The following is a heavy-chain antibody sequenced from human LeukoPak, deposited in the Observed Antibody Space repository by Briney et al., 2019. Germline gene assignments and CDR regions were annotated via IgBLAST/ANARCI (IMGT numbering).Heavy chain of an antibody. CDR1: GFTFSSYW. J-gene: IGHJ4*02. D-gene: IGHD3-22*01. CDR2: INTDGSSL. CDR3: ARRINYYDSSGYYYVRYFDF. V-gene: IGHV3-74*01. Sequence: GGSLRLSCAASGFTFSSYWMYWVRQATGKGPVWVARINTDGSSLNYADSVKGRFTISRDNAKNTLYLQMNSLGAEDTAVYYCARRINYYDSSGYYYVRYFDFWGQGTLLAVSS.